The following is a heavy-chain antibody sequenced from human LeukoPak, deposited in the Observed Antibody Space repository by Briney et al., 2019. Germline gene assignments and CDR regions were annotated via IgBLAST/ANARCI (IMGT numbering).Heavy chain of an antibody. D-gene: IGHD3-16*01. Sequence: PGGSLRLSCAASGFTLNSYAMSWVRQPPGKGLEWVSAISPGGSDTYYADSVRGRFTISRDNSKNTLYLQMSSLRAEDSAVYYCAKRGGYETMAAFDYWGQGTLVTVSS. CDR1: GFTLNSYA. J-gene: IGHJ4*02. CDR3: AKRGGYETMAAFDY. CDR2: ISPGGSDT. V-gene: IGHV3-23*01.